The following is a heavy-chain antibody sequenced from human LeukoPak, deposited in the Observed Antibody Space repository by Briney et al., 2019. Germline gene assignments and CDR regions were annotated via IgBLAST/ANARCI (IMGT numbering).Heavy chain of an antibody. CDR2: IRNDGSNK. Sequence: GGSLRLSCAASGFTFSNYGMHWVRRAPGKGPEWVAFIRNDGSNKYYADSVKGRFTISRDNSKNTLYLQMNSLRAEDTAVYYCASLLVGAPVDYWGQGTLVTVSS. CDR1: GFTFSNYG. J-gene: IGHJ4*02. D-gene: IGHD3-10*01. CDR3: ASLLVGAPVDY. V-gene: IGHV3-30*02.